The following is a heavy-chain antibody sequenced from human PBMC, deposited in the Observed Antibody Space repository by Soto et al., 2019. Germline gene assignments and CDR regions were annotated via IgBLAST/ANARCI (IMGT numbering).Heavy chain of an antibody. J-gene: IGHJ6*03. CDR1: GFTFISYA. Sequence: GGSLRLSCAASGFTFISYAMSWVRQAPGKGLEWVSAISGSGGSTYYADSVKGRFTISRDNSKNTLYLQMNSLRVEDTAVYYCAEDGVAAAGTPEDYYYYYMDVWGKGTTVTVSS. CDR2: ISGSGGST. CDR3: AEDGVAAAGTPEDYYYYYMDV. V-gene: IGHV3-23*01. D-gene: IGHD6-13*01.